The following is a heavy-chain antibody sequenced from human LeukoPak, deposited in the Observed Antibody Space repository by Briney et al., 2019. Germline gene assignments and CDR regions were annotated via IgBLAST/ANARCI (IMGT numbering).Heavy chain of an antibody. V-gene: IGHV3-23*01. J-gene: IGHJ3*02. CDR2: ISGSGGST. D-gene: IGHD1-26*01. Sequence: GGALRISCAAPGFTFCSYAMSWGRQAPGEGVGGGSAISGSGGSTYYADSAKGRFTISRDNSKNTLYLQMDSLRAEDTAVYYCAKDIGARGSYAFDIWGQGTMVTVSS. CDR1: GFTFCSYA. CDR3: AKDIGARGSYAFDI.